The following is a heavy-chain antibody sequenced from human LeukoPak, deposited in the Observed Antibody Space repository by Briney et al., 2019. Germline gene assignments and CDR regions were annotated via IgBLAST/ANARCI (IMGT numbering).Heavy chain of an antibody. Sequence: GGSLRLSCAASGFTFSDYYMSWIHQAPGKGLEWVSYISSSSSYTNYADSVKGRFTISRDNAKNSLYLQMNGLRVEDTAVYYCAREDTGVAFDIWGQGTTVTV. D-gene: IGHD2-8*01. CDR1: GFTFSDYY. V-gene: IGHV3-11*06. J-gene: IGHJ3*02. CDR3: AREDTGVAFDI. CDR2: ISSSSSYT.